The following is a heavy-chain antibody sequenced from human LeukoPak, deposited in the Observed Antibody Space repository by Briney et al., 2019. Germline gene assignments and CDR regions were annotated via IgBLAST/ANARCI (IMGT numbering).Heavy chain of an antibody. CDR2: ISYDGSNK. V-gene: IGHV3-30*18. CDR1: GFTFSNYG. Sequence: PGGSLRLSCAASGFTFSNYGMHWVRQAPGKGLEWVAVISYDGSNKYYADSVKGRFTISRDNSKNKLYLQMNSLRADDTAVYYCAKDYYYGSGSYLFDYWGQGTLVTVSS. J-gene: IGHJ4*02. D-gene: IGHD3-10*01. CDR3: AKDYYYGSGSYLFDY.